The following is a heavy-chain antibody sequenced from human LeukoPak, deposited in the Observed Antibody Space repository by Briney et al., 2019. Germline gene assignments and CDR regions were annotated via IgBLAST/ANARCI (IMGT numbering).Heavy chain of an antibody. Sequence: GGSLRLSCVASGFAFSSLSMSWVRQAPGKGLEWVSDISASADNTHYADSVRGRFIIFRDNSKDTVFLQMNSLTVEETAVYYCATGAASSGWLSHDYWGQGTLVTVSS. CDR1: GFAFSSLS. CDR2: ISASADNT. D-gene: IGHD6-19*01. J-gene: IGHJ4*02. V-gene: IGHV3-23*01. CDR3: ATGAASSGWLSHDY.